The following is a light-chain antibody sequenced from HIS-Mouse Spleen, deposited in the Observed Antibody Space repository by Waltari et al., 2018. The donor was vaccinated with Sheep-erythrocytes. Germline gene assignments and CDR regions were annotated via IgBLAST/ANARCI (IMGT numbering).Light chain of an antibody. CDR3: LQDYNYPYT. Sequence: AIQMTQSPSSLSASVGDRVTITCRASQGIRHDSGWYQQKPGKSPKLLIYAAYSLQSRVPSRCSGSGSGTDFNLTISSLQPEDFATYYCLQDYNYPYTFGQGTKLEIK. CDR1: QGIRHD. J-gene: IGKJ2*01. CDR2: AAY. V-gene: IGKV1-6*01.